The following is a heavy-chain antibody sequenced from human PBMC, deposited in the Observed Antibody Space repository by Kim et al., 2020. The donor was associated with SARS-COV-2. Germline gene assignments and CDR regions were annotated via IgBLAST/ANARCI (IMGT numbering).Heavy chain of an antibody. J-gene: IGHJ6*01. D-gene: IGHD2-2*01. CDR3: AKDSIVVEPARIVYYYYG. CDR2: VSSSGDST. CDR1: GLTFRSYD. Sequence: GGSLRLSCAASGLTFRSYDMSWVRQGPGRGLEWVSTVSSSGDSTIYADSVKGRFTISRDNSKNTLYLQMNSLRGEDTAIYYCAKDSIVVEPARIVYYYYG. V-gene: IGHV3-23*01.